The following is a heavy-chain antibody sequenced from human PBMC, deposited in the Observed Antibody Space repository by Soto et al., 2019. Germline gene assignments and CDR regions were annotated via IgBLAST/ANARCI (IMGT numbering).Heavy chain of an antibody. J-gene: IGHJ4*02. CDR1: GGSISSYY. V-gene: IGHV4-59*08. Sequence: QVQLQESGPGLVKPSETLSLTCTVSGGSISSYYLSWIRQPPGKGLEWIGYIYYTGSTNYNPSLKSPFTISVDTPKNQFSLKLSSVTAADTAVYYWARRYGETLASWGQGTLVTVSS. D-gene: IGHD4-17*01. CDR2: IYYTGST. CDR3: ARRYGETLAS.